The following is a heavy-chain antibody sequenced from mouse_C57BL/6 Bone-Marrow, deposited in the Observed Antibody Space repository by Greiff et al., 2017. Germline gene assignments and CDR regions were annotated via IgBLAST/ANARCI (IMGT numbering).Heavy chain of an antibody. CDR3: ARITTVVGPNYYAMDY. D-gene: IGHD1-1*01. V-gene: IGHV1-63*01. CDR1: GYTFTNYW. J-gene: IGHJ4*01. Sequence: VTLQESGAELVRPGTSVKMSCKASGYTFTNYWIGWAKQRPGHGLAWIGDIYPGGGYTNYNEKFKGKATLTADKSSSTAYMQFSSLTSEDSAIYYCARITTVVGPNYYAMDYGGQGTSVTVSS. CDR2: IYPGGGYT.